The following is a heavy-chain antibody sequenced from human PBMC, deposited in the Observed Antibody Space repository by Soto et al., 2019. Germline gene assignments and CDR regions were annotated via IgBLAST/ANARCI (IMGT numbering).Heavy chain of an antibody. CDR2: ISASGAGT. V-gene: IGHV3-23*01. Sequence: EVQLLESGGGLVQPGGSLRLSCAASGFTFNNCAMTWVRQTPGKGLEWVSGISASGAGTNYADYVKGRFTISRDNSKNTLYLEMNDLRAEDTAFYYCAKGLSRAAGGRYSYNYYIDVWGKGTTVTVSS. J-gene: IGHJ6*03. CDR1: GFTFNNCA. CDR3: AKGLSRAAGGRYSYNYYIDV. D-gene: IGHD6-13*01.